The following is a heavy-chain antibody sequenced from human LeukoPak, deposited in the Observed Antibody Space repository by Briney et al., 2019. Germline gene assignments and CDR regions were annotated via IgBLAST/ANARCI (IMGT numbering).Heavy chain of an antibody. Sequence: PSETLSLTCTVSGYSISSGYYGGWIRQPPGKGLEWIGTIYPSGSTYYNPSLKSRVTISVDTSNNQFSLRLTSVTAADTAVYYCARAAAPIYYFDYWGRGTLVTVSS. D-gene: IGHD6-13*01. J-gene: IGHJ4*02. CDR2: IYPSGST. CDR1: GYSISSGYY. V-gene: IGHV4-38-2*02. CDR3: ARAAAPIYYFDY.